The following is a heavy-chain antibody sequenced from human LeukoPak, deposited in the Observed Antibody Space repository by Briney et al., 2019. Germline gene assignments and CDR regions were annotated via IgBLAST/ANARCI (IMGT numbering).Heavy chain of an antibody. J-gene: IGHJ3*02. Sequence: GESLKISCKGSGYSFTSYWIGWVRQMPGKGLEWMGIIYPGDSDTRYSPSFQGQVTISADKSISIAYLQWSSLKASDTAMYYCARSFTTDPDAFDIWGQGTMVTVSS. D-gene: IGHD4-17*01. V-gene: IGHV5-51*01. CDR3: ARSFTTDPDAFDI. CDR1: GYSFTSYW. CDR2: IYPGDSDT.